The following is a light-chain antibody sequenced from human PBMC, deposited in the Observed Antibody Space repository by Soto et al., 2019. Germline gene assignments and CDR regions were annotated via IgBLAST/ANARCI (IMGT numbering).Light chain of an antibody. CDR3: LQNFAYPRT. CDR1: QGIRDD. CDR2: SAS. V-gene: IGKV1-6*01. Sequence: ALRMTQSPSSLSASVGDRVTITCRASQGIRDDLGWYQHKPGKAPKLLIYSASILQSGVPSTFSGSGSGTDFTLTISSLQPEDFATYYCLQNFAYPRTFGQGTKVEV. J-gene: IGKJ1*01.